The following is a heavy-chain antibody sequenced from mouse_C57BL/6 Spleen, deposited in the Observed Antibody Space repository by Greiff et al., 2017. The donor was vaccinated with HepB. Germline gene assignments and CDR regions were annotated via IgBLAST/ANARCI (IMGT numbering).Heavy chain of an antibody. CDR1: GFNIKDDY. V-gene: IGHV14-4*01. Sequence: EVQLQQSGAELVRPGASVKLSCTASGFNIKDDYMHWVKQRPEQGLEWIGWIDPENGDTEYASKFQGKATITADTSSKTAYLQLSSLTSEDTAVYYCTTGGNYSDYWGQGTTLTVAS. CDR2: IDPENGDT. CDR3: TTGGNYSDY. J-gene: IGHJ2*01.